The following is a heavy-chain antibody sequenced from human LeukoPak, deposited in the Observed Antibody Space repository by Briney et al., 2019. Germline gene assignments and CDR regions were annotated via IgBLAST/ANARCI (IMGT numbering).Heavy chain of an antibody. CDR2: IYYSGST. Sequence: PSETLSLTCTVSGGSISSSSYYWGWIRQPPGKGLEWIGSIYYSGSTYYNPSLKSRVTISVDTSKNQFSLKLSSVPAADTAVYYCARDPSSIYMDVWGKGTTVTVSS. J-gene: IGHJ6*03. D-gene: IGHD6-6*01. V-gene: IGHV4-39*07. CDR3: ARDPSSIYMDV. CDR1: GGSISSSSYY.